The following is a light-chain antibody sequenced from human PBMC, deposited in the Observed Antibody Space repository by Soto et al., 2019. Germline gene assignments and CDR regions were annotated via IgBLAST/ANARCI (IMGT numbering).Light chain of an antibody. V-gene: IGKV1-5*01. Sequence: DLQMTQSPSTLSASVGDRVTITCRASQSISSWLAWYQQKPGKAPKLLIYDASSLESGVPSRFSGSGSGTEFTLTISSLRPDDFATYYCQQYNSYPITFGQGTRLEIK. CDR2: DAS. J-gene: IGKJ5*01. CDR1: QSISSW. CDR3: QQYNSYPIT.